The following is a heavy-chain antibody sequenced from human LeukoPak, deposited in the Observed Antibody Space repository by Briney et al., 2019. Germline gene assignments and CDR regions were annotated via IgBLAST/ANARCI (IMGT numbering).Heavy chain of an antibody. V-gene: IGHV3-23*01. Sequence: GGSLRLSCAASGFTFRSYAMNWVRRAPGKGLEWVSAISGNGGSTYYADSVKGRFTISRDNSNNTLFLQMNSLRAVDTALYYCAKELRRSYYYYGMDVWGQGTTVTVSS. D-gene: IGHD2-21*02. J-gene: IGHJ6*02. CDR1: GFTFRSYA. CDR3: AKELRRSYYYYGMDV. CDR2: ISGNGGST.